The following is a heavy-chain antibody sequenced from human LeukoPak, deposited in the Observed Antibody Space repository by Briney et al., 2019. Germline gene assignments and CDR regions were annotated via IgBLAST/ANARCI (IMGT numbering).Heavy chain of an antibody. CDR3: AKPGYGSSWYDY. D-gene: IGHD6-13*01. V-gene: IGHV3-30*02. CDR1: GFTFSSYG. J-gene: IGHJ4*02. Sequence: PGGSLRLSCAASGFTFSSYGMHWGREAAGQGLEGVTFIRYDGSYKYYAESVKGRFTISRDNSKNTLYLQMNSLRAEDTAVYYCAKPGYGSSWYDYWGQGTLVTVSS. CDR2: IRYDGSYK.